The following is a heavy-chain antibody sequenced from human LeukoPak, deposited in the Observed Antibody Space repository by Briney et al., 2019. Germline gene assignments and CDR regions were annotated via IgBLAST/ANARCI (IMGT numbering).Heavy chain of an antibody. CDR2: IRSKAYGGTT. CDR3: TRGGGGSDYYYYGMDV. D-gene: IGHD1-26*01. V-gene: IGHV3-49*03. CDR1: GFTFGDYA. Sequence: GGSLRLSCTASGFTFGDYAMSWFRQAPGKGLEWVGFIRSKAYGGTTEYAASVKGRFTISRDDSKSIAYLQMNSLKTEDTAVYYCTRGGGGSDYYYYGMDVWGQGTTVTVSS. J-gene: IGHJ6*02.